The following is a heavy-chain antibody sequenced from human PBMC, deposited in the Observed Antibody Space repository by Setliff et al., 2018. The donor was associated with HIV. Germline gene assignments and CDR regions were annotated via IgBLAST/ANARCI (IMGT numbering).Heavy chain of an antibody. D-gene: IGHD3-22*01. CDR1: GGSFSDFY. J-gene: IGHJ4*02. Sequence: SETLSLTCAVYGGSFSDFYWTWIRQPPGKGLEWIGDIDHIGRTNYNPSLKSRATISVYTTKNQFLLKLRSVTAADTAVYYCARGSYYDTSGYRPGYFDYWGQETLVTVS. V-gene: IGHV4-34*01. CDR3: ARGSYYDTSGYRPGYFDY. CDR2: IDHIGRT.